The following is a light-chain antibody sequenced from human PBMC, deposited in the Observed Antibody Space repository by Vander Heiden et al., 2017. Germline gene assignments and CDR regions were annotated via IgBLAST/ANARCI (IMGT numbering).Light chain of an antibody. CDR2: WAS. J-gene: IGKJ4*01. CDR1: QRVLYTSKNKNC. V-gene: IGKV4-1*01. Sequence: IVMTQSPDSLTVSLGERATINCKSSQRVLYTSKNKNCLAWYQQRPGQPPKLLIYWASTRESGVPDRYSGSGSGTDFTLTISSLQAEDVAIYYCQQYYTNPPTFGGGTKVEIK. CDR3: QQYYTNPPT.